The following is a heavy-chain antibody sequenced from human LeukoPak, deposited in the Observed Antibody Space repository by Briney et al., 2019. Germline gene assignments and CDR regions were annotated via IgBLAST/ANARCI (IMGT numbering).Heavy chain of an antibody. D-gene: IGHD1-1*01. CDR1: GFTFSSYS. CDR2: ISSSSSYT. J-gene: IGHJ4*02. V-gene: IGHV3-21*01. CDR3: ARSYNAYDY. Sequence: SGGSLRLSCAASGFTFSSYSMNWVRQAPGKGLEWVSSISSSSSYTYYADSVKGRFTISRDNAKNSLYLQMNSLRAEDTAVYYCARSYNAYDYWGQGTLVTVSS.